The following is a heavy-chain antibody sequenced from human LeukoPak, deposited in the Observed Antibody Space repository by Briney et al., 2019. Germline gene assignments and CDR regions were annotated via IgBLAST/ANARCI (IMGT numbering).Heavy chain of an antibody. CDR3: AVPSSGALLYYYGMDV. CDR1: GGTFSSYA. J-gene: IGHJ6*02. V-gene: IGHV1-69*04. Sequence: VASVKVSCKASGGTFSSYAISWVRQAPGQGLEWRGRIIPILGITNYAQKFQGRVTITADKSTSTAYMELSSLRSEDTALYYCAVPSSGALLYYYGMDVWGQGTTVTVSS. CDR2: IIPILGIT. D-gene: IGHD3-22*01.